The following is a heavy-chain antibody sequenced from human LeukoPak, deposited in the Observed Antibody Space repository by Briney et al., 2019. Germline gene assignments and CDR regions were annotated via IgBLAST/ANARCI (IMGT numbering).Heavy chain of an antibody. CDR3: AKDPYYYDSSGYYFDY. V-gene: IGHV3-30*18. J-gene: IGHJ4*02. CDR2: ISYDGSNK. D-gene: IGHD3-22*01. CDR1: GFTFSSYG. Sequence: GGSLRLSCAASGFTFSSYGMHWVRQAPGKGLEWVAVISYDGSNKYYADSVKGRFTISRDNSKSTLYLQMNSLRAEDTAVYYCAKDPYYYDSSGYYFDYWGQGTLVTVSS.